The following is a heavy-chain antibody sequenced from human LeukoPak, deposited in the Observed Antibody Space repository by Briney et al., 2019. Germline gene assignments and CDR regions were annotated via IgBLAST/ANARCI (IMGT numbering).Heavy chain of an antibody. CDR3: AKDKRESIVVVPAAMARDY. V-gene: IGHV3-48*01. Sequence: GGSLRLSCAASGFTVSSNYMSWVRQAPGKGLEWVSYISSSSSTIYYADSVKGRFTISRDNSKNTLYLQMNSLSAEDTAVYYCAKDKRESIVVVPAAMARDYWGQGTLVTVSS. J-gene: IGHJ4*02. CDR2: ISSSSSTI. D-gene: IGHD2-2*01. CDR1: GFTVSSNY.